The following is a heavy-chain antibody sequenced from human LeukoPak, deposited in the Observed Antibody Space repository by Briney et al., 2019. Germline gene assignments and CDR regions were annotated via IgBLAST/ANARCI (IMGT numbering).Heavy chain of an antibody. D-gene: IGHD6-13*01. CDR2: IIPIFGTA. Sequence: GSSLKVSCKASGGTFSSYAISWVRQAPGQGLEWRGGIIPIFGTANYAQKFQGRVTITADKSTSTAYMELSSLRSEDTAVYYCARESRGSSSALDYWGQGTLVTVSS. V-gene: IGHV1-69*06. CDR1: GGTFSSYA. J-gene: IGHJ4*02. CDR3: ARESRGSSSALDY.